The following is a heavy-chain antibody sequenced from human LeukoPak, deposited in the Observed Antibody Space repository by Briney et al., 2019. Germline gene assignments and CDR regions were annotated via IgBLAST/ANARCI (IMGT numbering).Heavy chain of an antibody. V-gene: IGHV4-39*07. CDR3: ARELRVRNYYYMDV. D-gene: IGHD4/OR15-4a*01. Sequence: SETLSLTCTVSGGSISSSSYYWGWVRLPPRKGLEWIGNIFYSGGTYYNQSLQSRLTISLETSKNQFSLKLSSVTAADTAVYYCARELRVRNYYYMDVWGKGTTVTVSS. CDR2: IFYSGGT. J-gene: IGHJ6*03. CDR1: GGSISSSSYY.